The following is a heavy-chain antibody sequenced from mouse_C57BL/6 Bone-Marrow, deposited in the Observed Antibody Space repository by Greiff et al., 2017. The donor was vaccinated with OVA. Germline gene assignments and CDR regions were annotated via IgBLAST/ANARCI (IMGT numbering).Heavy chain of an antibody. CDR1: GYTFTSYW. V-gene: IGHV1-52*01. CDR3: ARQGHYSNSFAY. D-gene: IGHD2-5*01. J-gene: IGHJ3*01. CDR2: IDPSDSET. Sequence: QVQLKQPGAELVRPGSSVKLSCKASGYTFTSYWMHWVKQRPIQGLEWIGNIDPSDSETHYNQKFKDKATLTVDKSSSTAYMQLSSLTSEDSAVYYCARQGHYSNSFAYWGQGTLVTVSA.